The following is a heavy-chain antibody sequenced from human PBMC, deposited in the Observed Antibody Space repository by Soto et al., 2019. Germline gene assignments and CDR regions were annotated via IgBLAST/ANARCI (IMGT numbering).Heavy chain of an antibody. Sequence: APVKVSCKAAGYTFTGYYMHRVRKATEQGLEWMGWINPNSGGTNYAQKFQGWVTMTRDTSISTAYMELSRLRSDDTAVYYCARGGNTIFGVAHYGMDVWGQGTTVTVSS. D-gene: IGHD3-3*01. CDR2: INPNSGGT. CDR1: GYTFTGYY. J-gene: IGHJ6*02. CDR3: ARGGNTIFGVAHYGMDV. V-gene: IGHV1-2*04.